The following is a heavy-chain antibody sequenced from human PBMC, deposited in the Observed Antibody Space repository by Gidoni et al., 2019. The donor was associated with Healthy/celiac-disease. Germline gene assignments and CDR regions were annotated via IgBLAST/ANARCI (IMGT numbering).Heavy chain of an antibody. Sequence: EVQLVESGGGLIQPGGSLRLSCAASGLTVSSNYMSWGRQAQGKGLEWWSVIYSGGSTYYADSVKGRFTISRDNSKNTLYLQMNSLRAEDTAVYYCARQLYGLFDYWGQGTLVTVSS. CDR3: ARQLYGLFDY. V-gene: IGHV3-53*01. CDR1: GLTVSSNY. CDR2: IYSGGST. D-gene: IGHD1-1*01. J-gene: IGHJ4*02.